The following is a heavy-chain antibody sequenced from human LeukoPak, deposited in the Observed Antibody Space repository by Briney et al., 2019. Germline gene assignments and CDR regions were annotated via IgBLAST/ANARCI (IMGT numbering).Heavy chain of an antibody. CDR1: GFTSNNYW. CDR3: ARDYGGNSGDFDY. Sequence: GGSLRLSCAASGFTSNNYWIHWVRQAPGKGLVWVSRINTDGRTTTYADSMEGRFTISRDNAKNTVHLQMNSLRAEDTAVYYCARDYGGNSGDFDYWGQGTLVTVSS. D-gene: IGHD4-23*01. J-gene: IGHJ4*02. V-gene: IGHV3-74*01. CDR2: INTDGRTT.